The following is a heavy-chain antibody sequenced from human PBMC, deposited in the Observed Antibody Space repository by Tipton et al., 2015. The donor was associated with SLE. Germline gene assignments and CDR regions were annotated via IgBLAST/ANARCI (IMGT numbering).Heavy chain of an antibody. J-gene: IGHJ4*02. Sequence: GLVKPSQTLSLTCAISGDSVSTNSAAWTWIRQSPSRGLEWLGRTYYRSKWYSDYAVSVKSRITINPDTSKNQFSLQLNSVTPEGTAVYYCARVWGTGSRGVDYWGQGTLVTVSS. D-gene: IGHD2-2*01. CDR3: ARVWGTGSRGVDY. CDR1: GDSVSTNSAA. CDR2: TYYRSKWYS. V-gene: IGHV6-1*01.